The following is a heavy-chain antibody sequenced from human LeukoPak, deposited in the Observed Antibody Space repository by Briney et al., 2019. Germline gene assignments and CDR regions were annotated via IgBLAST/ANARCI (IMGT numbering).Heavy chain of an antibody. J-gene: IGHJ4*02. CDR2: IYWDDDK. CDR3: AHSRRFYDSRGYYYSQFHF. V-gene: IGHV2-5*02. D-gene: IGHD3-22*01. Sequence: ESGPTLVKPTQTLTLTCSFSGFSLSTSGMAVGWIRLPPGKALEWLALIYWDDDKWYSPSLRSRLTVTRDTSKSQVVLTVTNMDPVDTATYYCAHSRRFYDSRGYYYSQFHFWGQGTLVTVSS. CDR1: GFSLSTSGMA.